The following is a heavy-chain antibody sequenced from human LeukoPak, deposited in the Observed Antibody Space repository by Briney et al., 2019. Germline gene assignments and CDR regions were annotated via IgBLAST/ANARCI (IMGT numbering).Heavy chain of an antibody. J-gene: IGHJ4*02. V-gene: IGHV3-23*01. CDR3: AKDRGIAVAGSFDY. D-gene: IGHD6-19*01. CDR1: GFTFSSYA. CDR2: IGGSDGST. Sequence: GGSLRLSCAASGFTFSSYAMSWVRQAPGKGLEWVSAIGGSDGSTYYADSVKGRFTISRDNSKNTLYLQMNSLRAEDTAVYYCAKDRGIAVAGSFDYWGQGTLVTVS.